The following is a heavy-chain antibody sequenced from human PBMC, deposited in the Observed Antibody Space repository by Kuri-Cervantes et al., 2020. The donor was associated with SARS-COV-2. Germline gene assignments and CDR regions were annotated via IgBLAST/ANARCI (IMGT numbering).Heavy chain of an antibody. CDR1: GYTFTGYY. CDR2: INPNSGGT. V-gene: IGHV1-2*02. CDR3: ARSMGNFWSGYYAAYYYMDV. D-gene: IGHD3-3*01. Sequence: ASVKVSCKASGYTFTGYYMHWVRQAPGQGLEWMGWINPNSGGTNYAQKFQGRVTMTRDTSISTAYVELSRLRSDDTAVYYCARSMGNFWSGYYAAYYYMDVWGKGTTVTVSS. J-gene: IGHJ6*03.